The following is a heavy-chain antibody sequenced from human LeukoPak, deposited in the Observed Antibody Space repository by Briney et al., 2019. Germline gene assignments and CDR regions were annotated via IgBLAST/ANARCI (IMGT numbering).Heavy chain of an antibody. CDR2: ISYDGSNK. V-gene: IGHV3-30*18. Sequence: PGGSLRLSCAASGFTFSSYGMHWVRQAPGKGLEWVAVISYDGSNKYYADSVKGRFTISRDNSKNTLYLQMNSLRAEDTAVYYCAKAVTGTNDYWGQGTLVTVSS. CDR1: GFTFSSYG. J-gene: IGHJ4*02. CDR3: AKAVTGTNDY. D-gene: IGHD1-7*01.